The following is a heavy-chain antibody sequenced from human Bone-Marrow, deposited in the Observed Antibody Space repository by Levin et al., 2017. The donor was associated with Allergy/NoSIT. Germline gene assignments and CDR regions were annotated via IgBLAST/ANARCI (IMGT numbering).Heavy chain of an antibody. CDR3: VKSGAWIAVAGRYYFDS. J-gene: IGHJ4*01. Sequence: GESLKISCATSGFNFGTYAMNWVRQPPGKGLEWVAGIGNSGGNVYYADSVTGRFSISRDNSKGTVFLQMNNLRVEDTAVYYCVKSGAWIAVAGRYYFDSWGHGALVTVAS. D-gene: IGHD6-19*01. CDR1: GFNFGTYA. CDR2: IGNSGGNV. V-gene: IGHV3-23*01.